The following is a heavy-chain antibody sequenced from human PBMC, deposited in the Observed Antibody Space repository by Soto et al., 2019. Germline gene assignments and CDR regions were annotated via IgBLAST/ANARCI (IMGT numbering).Heavy chain of an antibody. J-gene: IGHJ4*02. Sequence: QVQLVESGGGVVQPGRSLRLSCAASGFTFSSYGMHWVRQAPGKGLEWVAVIWYDGSNKYYADSVKGRFTISRDNSKNTLYLQMNSLRAEDTAAYYCAGDKGAYDGSFDYWGQGTLVTVSS. CDR2: IWYDGSNK. V-gene: IGHV3-33*01. CDR1: GFTFSSYG. CDR3: AGDKGAYDGSFDY. D-gene: IGHD3-3*01.